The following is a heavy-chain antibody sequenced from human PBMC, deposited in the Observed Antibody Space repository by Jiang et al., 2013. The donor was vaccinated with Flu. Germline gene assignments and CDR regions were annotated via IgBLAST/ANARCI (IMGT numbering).Heavy chain of an antibody. Sequence: SGAEVKKPGASVKVSCKASGYSFTSYLLHWVRQAPGQGLEWMGIINPRDGTPTYAQLFQGRVTMTIDTSTATIYMDLSGLRSEDTAMYYCARVRIPLGSYYNPREDAFDIWGQGTMVTVAS. CDR2: INPRDGTP. CDR3: ARVRIPLGSYYNPREDAFDI. V-gene: IGHV1-46*01. J-gene: IGHJ3*02. CDR1: GYSFTSYL. D-gene: IGHD3-10*01.